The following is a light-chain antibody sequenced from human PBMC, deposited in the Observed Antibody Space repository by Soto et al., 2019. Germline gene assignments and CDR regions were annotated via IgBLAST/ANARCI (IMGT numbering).Light chain of an antibody. CDR3: CSYAGSSTFV. CDR1: SSDVGSYNL. Sequence: QSVLTQPASVSGSPGQSITISCTGTSSDVGSYNLVSWYQQHPGKAPKLMTYEGSKRPSGVSNRFSGSKSGNTASLTISGLQAEDEADYYCCSYAGSSTFVFGGGTQLTVL. J-gene: IGLJ3*02. V-gene: IGLV2-23*03. CDR2: EGS.